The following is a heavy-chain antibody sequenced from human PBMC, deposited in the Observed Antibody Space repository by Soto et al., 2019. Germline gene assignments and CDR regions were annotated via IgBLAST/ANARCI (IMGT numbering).Heavy chain of an antibody. CDR3: ARDMSSSWLYWFDP. D-gene: IGHD6-13*01. V-gene: IGHV3-7*01. CDR2: IKQDGSEK. CDR1: GFTFSSYW. J-gene: IGHJ5*02. Sequence: EVQLVESGGGLVQPGGSLRLSCAASGFTFSSYWMSWGRQAPGKGLEWVANIKQDGSEKYYVDSVKGRFTISRDNAKNSLYLQMNSLRAEDTAVYYCARDMSSSWLYWFDPWGQGTLVTVSS.